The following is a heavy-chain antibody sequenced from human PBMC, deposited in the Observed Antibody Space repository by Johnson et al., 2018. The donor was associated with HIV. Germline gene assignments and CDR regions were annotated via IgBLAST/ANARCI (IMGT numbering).Heavy chain of an antibody. CDR1: GFTFSNYG. CDR2: INWNGGST. Sequence: VQLVESGGGVVQPGRSLRLSCAASGFTFSNYGMSWVRQAPGKGLEWVSGINWNGGSTGYADSVKGRFTISSDNAKNSLYLQMNSLRAEDTALYYCAREHVRKTYYNFWSGYYTDAFDIWGQGTMVTVSS. V-gene: IGHV3-20*04. D-gene: IGHD3-3*01. J-gene: IGHJ3*02. CDR3: AREHVRKTYYNFWSGYYTDAFDI.